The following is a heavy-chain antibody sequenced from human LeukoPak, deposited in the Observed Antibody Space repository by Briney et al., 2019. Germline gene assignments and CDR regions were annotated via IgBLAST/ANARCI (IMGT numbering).Heavy chain of an antibody. J-gene: IGHJ4*02. CDR2: IYWDDDK. CDR1: GFSLSTSGVG. V-gene: IGHV2-5*02. CDR3: AHRPPFEYYFDY. Sequence: SGPTLVKPTRTLTLTCTFSGFSLSTSGVGVGWIRQPPGNALEWLALIYWDDDKRYSPSLKSRLTITKDTSKNQVVLTMTNMDPVNTATYYCAHRPPFEYYFDYWGQGTLVTVSS.